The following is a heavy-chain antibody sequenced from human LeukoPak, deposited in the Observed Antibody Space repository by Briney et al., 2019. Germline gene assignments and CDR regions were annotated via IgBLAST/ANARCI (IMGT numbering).Heavy chain of an antibody. J-gene: IGHJ4*02. D-gene: IGHD2-21*01. CDR3: ARDLQARVALYSPDF. CDR1: GYTFTTYY. Sequence: ASVKVSCKASGYTFTTYYMHWVRQAPGQGLEWMGIINPDSGSTNYAQNFQGRVTVTRDTSTSTVYMELSSLRSEDTAVYYCARDLQARVALYSPDFWGQGTLVTVSS. V-gene: IGHV1-46*01. CDR2: INPDSGST.